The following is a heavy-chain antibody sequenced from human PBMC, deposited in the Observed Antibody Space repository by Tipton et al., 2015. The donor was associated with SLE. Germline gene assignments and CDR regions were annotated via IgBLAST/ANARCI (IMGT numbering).Heavy chain of an antibody. Sequence: QVQLVQSGPEVKKPGASVKVSCKASGFTFTSYGISWVRQAPGQGLEWMGWISAYNGNTDYAQKLQGRVTMTTDTSTSTAYMARRSLRSEDTAVYYCAIAVAGTLFFDYWGQGALVTVSS. J-gene: IGHJ4*02. V-gene: IGHV1-18*01. CDR3: AIAVAGTLFFDY. CDR1: GFTFTSYG. CDR2: ISAYNGNT. D-gene: IGHD6-13*01.